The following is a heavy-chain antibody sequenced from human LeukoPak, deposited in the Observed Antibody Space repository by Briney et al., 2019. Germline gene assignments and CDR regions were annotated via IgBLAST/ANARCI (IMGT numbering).Heavy chain of an antibody. J-gene: IGHJ3*02. D-gene: IGHD2-2*01. CDR2: INPNSGGT. Sequence: ASVKVSCKASGYTFTGYYMHWVRQAPGQGLEWMGWINPNSGGTNYAQKFQGRVTMTRDTSISTAYMELSRLRSDDTAVYYCARYCSSTSCPLGAFDIWGQGTMVTVSS. CDR1: GYTFTGYY. V-gene: IGHV1-2*02. CDR3: ARYCSSTSCPLGAFDI.